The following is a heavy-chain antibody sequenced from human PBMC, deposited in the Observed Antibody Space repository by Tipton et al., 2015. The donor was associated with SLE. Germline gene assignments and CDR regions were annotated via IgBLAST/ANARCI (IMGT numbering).Heavy chain of an antibody. Sequence: QLVQSGAEVKKPGSSVKVSCKASGGTFSSYAISWVRQAPGQGLEWMGGIIPIFGTANYAQKFQGRVTISTDESTSTAYMELSSLRSEDTAVYYCARDPDTHQYCSGGSCYWDWVDPWGQGTLVTVSS. V-gene: IGHV1-69*05. CDR1: GGTFSSYA. J-gene: IGHJ5*02. CDR3: ARDPDTHQYCSGGSCYWDWVDP. CDR2: IIPIFGTA. D-gene: IGHD2-15*01.